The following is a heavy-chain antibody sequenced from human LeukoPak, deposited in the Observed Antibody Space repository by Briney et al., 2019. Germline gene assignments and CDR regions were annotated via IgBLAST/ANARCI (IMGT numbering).Heavy chain of an antibody. J-gene: IGHJ4*02. V-gene: IGHV4-59*08. Sequence: PSETLSPTCPAPGASMTDYHWSWIPQPPGKGLQWIAYINDNGHTGYNPSLESRVTITVETSKKLFSLRLGSVFAAEAAGYYCARGSADYVRGSFSDYWGEGILVTVSS. D-gene: IGHD3-16*01. CDR1: GASMTDYH. CDR3: ARGSADYVRGSFSDY. CDR2: INDNGHT.